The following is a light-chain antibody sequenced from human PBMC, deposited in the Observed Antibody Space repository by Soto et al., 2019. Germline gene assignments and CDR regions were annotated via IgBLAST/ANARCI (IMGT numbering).Light chain of an antibody. CDR1: SSNIGAGYD. J-gene: IGLJ2*01. V-gene: IGLV1-40*01. CDR3: QSYDNSLSAVA. CDR2: GNI. Sequence: QSVLTQPPSVSGAPGQRVTISCTGSSSNIGAGYDVHWYQQLPGTAPKLLIYGNINRPSGVPDRFSGSKSGTSASLAITGLQTEDEADYYCQSYDNSLSAVAFGGGTKVTVL.